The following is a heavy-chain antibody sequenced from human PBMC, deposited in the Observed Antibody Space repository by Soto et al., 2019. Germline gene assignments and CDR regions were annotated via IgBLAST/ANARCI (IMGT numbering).Heavy chain of an antibody. CDR3: ASSRLGSRPIDY. D-gene: IGHD6-13*01. CDR2: INHSGST. Sequence: QVQLQQWGAGLLKPSETLSLTCAVYGGSFSGYYWSWIRQPPGKGLERIGEINHSGSTNYNPSLKSRVTISVDTSKNQFSLKLSSVTAADTAVYYCASSRLGSRPIDYWGQGTLVTVSS. V-gene: IGHV4-34*01. CDR1: GGSFSGYY. J-gene: IGHJ4*02.